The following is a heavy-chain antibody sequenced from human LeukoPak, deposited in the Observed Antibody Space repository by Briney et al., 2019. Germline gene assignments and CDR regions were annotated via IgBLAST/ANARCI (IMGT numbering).Heavy chain of an antibody. Sequence: PGGSLRLSCAASGFTFSSYGMHWVRQAPGKGLEWVAVISYDGSNKYYADSVKGRFTISRDNSKNTLYLQMNSLRAEDTAVYFCAKGDNWNSRGAFDYWGQGTLVTVSS. CDR3: AKGDNWNSRGAFDY. V-gene: IGHV3-30*18. J-gene: IGHJ4*02. CDR1: GFTFSSYG. CDR2: ISYDGSNK. D-gene: IGHD1-7*01.